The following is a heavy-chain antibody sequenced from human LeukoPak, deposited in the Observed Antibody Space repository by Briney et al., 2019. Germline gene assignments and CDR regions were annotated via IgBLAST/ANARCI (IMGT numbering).Heavy chain of an antibody. J-gene: IGHJ4*02. CDR2: IIPIFGTA. V-gene: IGHV1-69*13. Sequence: ASVKVSCKASGGTFSSYAISWVRQAPGQGLEWIGGIIPIFGTANYAQKFQGRVTITADESTSTAYMELSSLRSEDTAVYYCARWHRAELTRSDYWGQGTLVTVSS. D-gene: IGHD1-26*01. CDR3: ARWHRAELTRSDY. CDR1: GGTFSSYA.